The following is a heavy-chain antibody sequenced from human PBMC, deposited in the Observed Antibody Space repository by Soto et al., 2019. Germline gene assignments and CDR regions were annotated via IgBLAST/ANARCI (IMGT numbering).Heavy chain of an antibody. CDR2: IIPIFGTA. J-gene: IGHJ4*02. CDR3: ARGPTYYYDSSGYYYFDY. D-gene: IGHD3-22*01. V-gene: IGHV1-69*01. Sequence: QVQLVQSGAEVKKPGSSVKVSCKASGGTFSSYAISWVRQAPGQGLEWMGGIIPIFGTANYAQKVQGRVTITADESTSTAYKELSSLRSEDTAVYYCARGPTYYYDSSGYYYFDYWGQGSLVTVSS. CDR1: GGTFSSYA.